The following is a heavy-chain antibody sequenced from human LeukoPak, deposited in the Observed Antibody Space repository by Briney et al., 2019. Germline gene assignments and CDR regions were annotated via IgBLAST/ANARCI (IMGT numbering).Heavy chain of an antibody. CDR1: GGSISSSSYY. D-gene: IGHD4-17*01. CDR2: IYYSGST. V-gene: IGHV4-39*01. Sequence: PSETMSLICTVSGGSISSSSYYWGWILEPPGKGLEWFGSIYYSGSTYYNPSLKSRVTLSVDTSKNQFSLKLSSVTAADTAVSYCARLSTVTTLHAFDIWGQGTMVTVSS. CDR3: ARLSTVTTLHAFDI. J-gene: IGHJ3*02.